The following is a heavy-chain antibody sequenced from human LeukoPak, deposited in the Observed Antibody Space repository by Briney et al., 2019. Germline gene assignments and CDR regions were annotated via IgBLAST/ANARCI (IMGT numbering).Heavy chain of an antibody. J-gene: IGHJ6*03. Sequence: SETLSLTCVVCGGSYRGYYWTWIRQTPAKGLEWIGEMNPSGSNSYNPSLKSRVTISVDTSKNQFSLKLSSVTAADTAVYYCARGRQDVTMIVVVMTAVSYYLDVWGKGTTVTVS. V-gene: IGHV4-34*01. CDR3: ARGRQDVTMIVVVMTAVSYYLDV. CDR1: GGSYRGYY. D-gene: IGHD3-22*01. CDR2: MNPSGSN.